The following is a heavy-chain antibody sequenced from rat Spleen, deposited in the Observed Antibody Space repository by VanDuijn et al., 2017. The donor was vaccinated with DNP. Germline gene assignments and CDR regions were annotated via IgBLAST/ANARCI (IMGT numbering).Heavy chain of an antibody. CDR3: ARPQDILRLSSPFPY. D-gene: IGHD1-9*01. CDR1: GFTFSDYA. V-gene: IGHV5-17*01. CDR2: IIYDGSVT. Sequence: EVQLVESGGRLIQPGNSLKLSCAASGFTFSDYAMAWVRQSPKKGLEWVATIIYDGSVTYYRDSVKGRFAISRDNAKSTLYLQMDSLRSEDTATYYCARPQDILRLSSPFPYWGQGTLVTVSS. J-gene: IGHJ3*01.